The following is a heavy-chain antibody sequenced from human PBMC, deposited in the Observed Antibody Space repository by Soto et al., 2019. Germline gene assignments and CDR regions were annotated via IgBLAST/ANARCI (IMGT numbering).Heavy chain of an antibody. D-gene: IGHD3-22*01. CDR1: GFTVTSNY. CDR3: ASNGYYDSSVYYYFDY. Sequence: PGGSLRLSCTASGFTVTSNYMSWVRQAPGKGLEWVSVIYSGGTTYNADSVKGRFTISRDNSKNTLYLQMNSLTAEDTAVYYCASNGYYDSSVYYYFDYWGQGTLVTVSS. V-gene: IGHV3-53*01. CDR2: IYSGGTT. J-gene: IGHJ4*02.